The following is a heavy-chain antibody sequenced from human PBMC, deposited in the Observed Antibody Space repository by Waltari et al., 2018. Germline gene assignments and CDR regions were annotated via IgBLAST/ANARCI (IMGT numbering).Heavy chain of an antibody. J-gene: IGHJ4*02. V-gene: IGHV4-4*07. CDR2: IYTSGST. CDR1: GGSISSYY. Sequence: QVQLQESGPGLVKPSETLSLTCPVSGGSISSYYWSWIRQPAGKGLEWDGGIYTSGSTNYNPSLKSRVTMSVDTSKNQFSLKLSSVTAADTAVYYCARGRDFWSGYYAPFFDYWGQGTLVTVSS. CDR3: ARGRDFWSGYYAPFFDY. D-gene: IGHD3-3*01.